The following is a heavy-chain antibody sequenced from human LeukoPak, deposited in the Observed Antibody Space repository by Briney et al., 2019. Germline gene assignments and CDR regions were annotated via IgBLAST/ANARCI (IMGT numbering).Heavy chain of an antibody. Sequence: GGSLRLSCAASGFTFSSYEMNWVRQAPGKGLEWVSYISSSGSTIYYADSVKGRFTISRDNAKNSLYLQMNSLRAEDTAVYYCGRDFGDVWSGYYILDYWGQGTWVTVSS. J-gene: IGHJ4*02. CDR1: GFTFSSYE. V-gene: IGHV3-48*03. CDR2: ISSSGSTI. CDR3: GRDFGDVWSGYYILDY. D-gene: IGHD3-3*01.